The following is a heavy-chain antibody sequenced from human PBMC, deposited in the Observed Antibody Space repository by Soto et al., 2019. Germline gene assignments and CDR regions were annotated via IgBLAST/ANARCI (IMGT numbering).Heavy chain of an antibody. D-gene: IGHD3-10*01. CDR3: ARAPTYYYGSGSYYTWFDP. Sequence: PSETLSLTCTVSGGSISSYYWSWIRQPPGKGLEWIGYIYYSGSTNYNPSLKSRVTISVDTSKNQFSLKLSSVTAADTAVYYCARAPTYYYGSGSYYTWFDPWGQGTLVTVSS. J-gene: IGHJ5*02. CDR2: IYYSGST. CDR1: GGSISSYY. V-gene: IGHV4-59*01.